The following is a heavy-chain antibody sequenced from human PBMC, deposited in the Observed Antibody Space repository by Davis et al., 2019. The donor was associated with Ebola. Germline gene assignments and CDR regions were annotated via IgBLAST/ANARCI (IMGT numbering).Heavy chain of an antibody. CDR2: FDRENDEP. CDR1: GYTLSKLS. Sequence: ASVKVSCKVSGYTLSKLSIHWVRQAPAKGLQWMGGFDRENDEPVDAQNFQGRFTVTQDASTDTAYMELRSLRSEDTAVYFCTTDRFDYWGQGTLVAVSS. J-gene: IGHJ4*02. V-gene: IGHV1-24*01. CDR3: TTDRFDY.